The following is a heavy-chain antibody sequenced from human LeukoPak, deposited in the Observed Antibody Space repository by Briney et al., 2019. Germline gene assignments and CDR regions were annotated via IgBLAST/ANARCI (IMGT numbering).Heavy chain of an antibody. CDR3: ARDRGGAATGNWFDS. D-gene: IGHD6-13*01. CDR2: MYISGST. V-gene: IGHV4-4*07. Sequence: SETLSVINTVSGGSICSDYWSWIRQPAGKGLEWIGRMYISGSTDHNPPLKSRVTMSLDTSKNQFSLKLTSVTAADTAVYYCARDRGGAATGNWFDSWGQGILVIVSS. J-gene: IGHJ5*01. CDR1: GGSICSDY.